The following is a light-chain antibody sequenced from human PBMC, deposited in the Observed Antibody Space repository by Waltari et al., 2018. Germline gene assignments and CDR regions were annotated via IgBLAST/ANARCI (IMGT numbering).Light chain of an antibody. CDR2: ATS. Sequence: DIKMTQSPSSLSDSVGDRVTITFRASQSISGYLNWYQQKPGKAPKVLIYATSSWQSGVPSRCSGSGSGTDVTRSISSLQPEYVATYYCQQSYRTPPLTFGGGTKVESK. CDR3: QQSYRTPPLT. V-gene: IGKV1-39*01. J-gene: IGKJ4*01. CDR1: QSISGY.